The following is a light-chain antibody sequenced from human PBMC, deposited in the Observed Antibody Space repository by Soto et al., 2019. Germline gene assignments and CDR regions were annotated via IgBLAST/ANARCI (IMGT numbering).Light chain of an antibody. CDR2: LGS. V-gene: IGKV2-28*01. CDR3: MQPLQTLIT. CDR1: QSLTHSSGYNY. Sequence: EIVLTQSPLSLFVSPGEPASISCRSSQSLTHSSGYNYLDWYLLKPGQPPQLLTYLGSNRGSGVPDGFSASGSGPDFTLTISRVETADAGFYFCMQPLQTLITFGQGTRLEIQ. J-gene: IGKJ5*01.